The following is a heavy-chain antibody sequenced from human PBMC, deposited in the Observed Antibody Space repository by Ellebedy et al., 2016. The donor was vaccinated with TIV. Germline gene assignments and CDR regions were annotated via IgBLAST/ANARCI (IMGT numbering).Heavy chain of an antibody. CDR1: GGSISSYY. CDR2: IYTSGST. V-gene: IGHV4-4*07. Sequence: SETLSLXXTVSGGSISSYYWSWIRQPAGKGLEWIGRIYTSGSTNYNPSLKSRVTMSVDTSKNQFSLKLSSVTAADTAVYYCARDHYDFWSGYYASGYYYMDVWGKGTTVTVSS. J-gene: IGHJ6*03. CDR3: ARDHYDFWSGYYASGYYYMDV. D-gene: IGHD3-3*01.